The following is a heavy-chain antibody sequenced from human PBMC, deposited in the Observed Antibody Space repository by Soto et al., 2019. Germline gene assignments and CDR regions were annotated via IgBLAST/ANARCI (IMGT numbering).Heavy chain of an antibody. CDR2: IYYSGST. V-gene: IGHV4-59*08. CDR1: GGPISSYY. J-gene: IGHJ6*03. CDR3: ARSDSYYDILTGESDYYYMDV. Sequence: QVQLQESGPGLVKPSETLSLTCTVPGGPISSYYWSWIRQPPGKGLEWIGYIYYSGSTNYNPSLKSRVTISVDTSKNQFSLKLSSVTAADTAVYYCARSDSYYDILTGESDYYYMDVWGKGTTVTVSS. D-gene: IGHD3-9*01.